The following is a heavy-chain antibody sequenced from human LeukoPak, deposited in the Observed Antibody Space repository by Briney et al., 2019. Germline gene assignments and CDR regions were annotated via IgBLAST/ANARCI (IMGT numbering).Heavy chain of an antibody. J-gene: IGHJ4*02. V-gene: IGHV4-59*01. CDR2: SYNGGST. CDR1: GFTFSSYA. D-gene: IGHD4/OR15-4a*01. CDR3: ARDEPAGATF. Sequence: GSLRLSCAASGFTFSSYAMSWIRQPPGKGLEWIAYSYNGGSTKYNPSLQSRVTISADTSQNQFSLTLTSVTAADTAIYYCARDEPAGATFWGPGILVIVSS.